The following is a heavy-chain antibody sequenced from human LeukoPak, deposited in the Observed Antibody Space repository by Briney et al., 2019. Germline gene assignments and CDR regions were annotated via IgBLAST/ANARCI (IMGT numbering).Heavy chain of an antibody. CDR3: ARSNSGSNTGGTFDI. CDR2: ISSTSDYT. CDR1: GFSFSDCK. Sequence: GGSLRLSCAASGFSFSDCKMNWIRQAPGKGLEWISYISSTSDYTNYAGSVKGRFTISRDNAKNSVYLQLNSLRAEDTAVYYCARSNSGSNTGGTFDIWGQGTMVTVSS. D-gene: IGHD1-26*01. V-gene: IGHV3-11*03. J-gene: IGHJ3*02.